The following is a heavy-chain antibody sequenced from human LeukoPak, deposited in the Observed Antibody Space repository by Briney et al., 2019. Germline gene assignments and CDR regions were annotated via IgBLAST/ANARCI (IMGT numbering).Heavy chain of an antibody. V-gene: IGHV1-24*01. CDR3: AMAGIVSGYMSHYFDY. D-gene: IGHD3-22*01. Sequence: ASVKVSCKVSGYTLTELSMHWVRQAPGKGLEWMGGFDPEDGETIYAQKFQGRVTMTEDTSTDTAYMELSSLRSEDTAVYYCAMAGIVSGYMSHYFDYWGQGTLVTVSS. CDR1: GYTLTELS. CDR2: FDPEDGET. J-gene: IGHJ4*02.